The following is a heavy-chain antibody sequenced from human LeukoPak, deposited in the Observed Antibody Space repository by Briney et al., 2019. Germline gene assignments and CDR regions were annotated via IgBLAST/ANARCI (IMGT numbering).Heavy chain of an antibody. Sequence: SAKVSCKASGGTFSSYAISWVRQAPGQGLEWMGRIIPILGIANYAQKFQGRVTITADKSTSTAYMELSSLRSEDTAVYYCARVRWDCSSTSCSYYFDYWGQGTLVTVSS. J-gene: IGHJ4*02. D-gene: IGHD2-2*01. CDR1: GGTFSSYA. V-gene: IGHV1-69*04. CDR2: IIPILGIA. CDR3: ARVRWDCSSTSCSYYFDY.